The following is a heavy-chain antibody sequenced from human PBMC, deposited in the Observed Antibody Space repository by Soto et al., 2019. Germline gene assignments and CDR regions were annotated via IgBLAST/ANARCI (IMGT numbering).Heavy chain of an antibody. J-gene: IGHJ4*02. CDR1: GGTFGSYA. V-gene: IGHV1-69*01. Sequence: QVQLVQSGAAVTKPGSSVKVSCTASGGTFGSYAFSWVRQAPGQGLEWMGGIIPVSGAAHYAQKFQGRVTITADESTSTAYMELSSLSSQDTAVYYCATALGCRSTSCTLDYWGQGTRVIVSS. D-gene: IGHD2-2*01. CDR3: ATALGCRSTSCTLDY. CDR2: IIPVSGAA.